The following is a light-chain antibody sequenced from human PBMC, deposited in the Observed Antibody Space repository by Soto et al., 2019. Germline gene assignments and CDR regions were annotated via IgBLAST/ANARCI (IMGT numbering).Light chain of an antibody. V-gene: IGLV1-47*02. CDR3: AAWDDNLRGYWV. CDR2: TDN. J-gene: IGLJ2*01. Sequence: QSVLTQPPSASGTPGQRVTISCSGSTSNIGSNYVYWYQHLPGTAPKLLIYTDNQRPSGVPDRFSGSKSGTSASLAISGLRYEDEADYFCAAWDDNLRGYWVFGGGTQLTVL. CDR1: TSNIGSNY.